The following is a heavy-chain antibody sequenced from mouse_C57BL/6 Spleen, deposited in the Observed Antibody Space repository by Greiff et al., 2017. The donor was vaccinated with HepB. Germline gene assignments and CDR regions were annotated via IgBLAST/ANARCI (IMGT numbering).Heavy chain of an antibody. CDR3: ARGGGYYDY. CDR1: GYTFTSYW. D-gene: IGHD2-3*01. J-gene: IGHJ2*01. Sequence: QVHVKQPGAELVKPGASVKMSCKASGYTFTSYWITWVKQRPGQGLEWIGDIYPGSGSTNYNEKFKSKATLTVDTSSSTAYVQLSSLTSEDSAVYYCARGGGYYDYWGQGTTLTVSS. V-gene: IGHV1-55*01. CDR2: IYPGSGST.